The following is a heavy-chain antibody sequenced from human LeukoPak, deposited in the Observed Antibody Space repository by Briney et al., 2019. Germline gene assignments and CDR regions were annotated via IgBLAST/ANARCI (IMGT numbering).Heavy chain of an antibody. D-gene: IGHD3-9*01. J-gene: IGHJ4*02. CDR2: IIPIFGTA. CDR3: ARAAPHYDILTGYPSYYFDY. Sequence: SVKVSCKASGGTFSSYAISWVRQAPGQGLEWMGGIIPIFGTANYAQKFQGRVTITADKSTSTAYMELSSLRSEDTAVYYCARAAPHYDILTGYPSYYFDYWGQGTLVTVSS. V-gene: IGHV1-69*06. CDR1: GGTFSSYA.